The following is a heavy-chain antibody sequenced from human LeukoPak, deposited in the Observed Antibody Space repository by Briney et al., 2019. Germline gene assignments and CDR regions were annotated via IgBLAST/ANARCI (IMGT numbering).Heavy chain of an antibody. CDR3: ARHLSGVTGYTYGRGIDY. V-gene: IGHV3-30*09. D-gene: IGHD5-18*01. J-gene: IGHJ4*02. CDR2: ISYDGSNK. CDR1: GFTFSSYA. Sequence: GGSLRLSCAASGFTFSSYAMHWVRQAPGKGLEWVAVISYDGSNKYYADSVKGRFAISRDNSKNTLYLQMNSLRAEDTAVYYCARHLSGVTGYTYGRGIDYWGRGTLVTVSS.